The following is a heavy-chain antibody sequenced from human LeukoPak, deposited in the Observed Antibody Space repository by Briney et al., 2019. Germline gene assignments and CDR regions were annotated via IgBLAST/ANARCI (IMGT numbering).Heavy chain of an antibody. CDR3: ARDGSGRVPEMSAPDY. Sequence: PGGSLRLSCAASGFTFSSYAMHWVRQAPGKGLEWVAVISYDGSNKYYAGSVKGRFTISRDNAKNSLYLQMNSLRAEDTAVYYCARDGSGRVPEMSAPDYWGQGTLVTVSS. J-gene: IGHJ4*02. CDR2: ISYDGSNK. D-gene: IGHD3-10*01. V-gene: IGHV3-30*04. CDR1: GFTFSSYA.